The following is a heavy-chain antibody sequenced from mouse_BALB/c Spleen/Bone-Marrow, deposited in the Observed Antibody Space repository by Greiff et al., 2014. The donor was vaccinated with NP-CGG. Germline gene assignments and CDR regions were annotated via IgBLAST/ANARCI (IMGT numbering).Heavy chain of an antibody. J-gene: IGHJ2*01. CDR3: AREGVDYCDY. Sequence: VQLKQSGPELVKPGASVKMSCKASGYTFTSYVIHWVKQKPGQGLEWIGYINPYNDATKFNERFKGKATLTSDKSSSTAYMVLSSLTSEDSAVYYCAREGVDYCDYWGQGTTLSVSS. CDR2: INPYNDAT. V-gene: IGHV1-14*01. CDR1: GYTFTSYV.